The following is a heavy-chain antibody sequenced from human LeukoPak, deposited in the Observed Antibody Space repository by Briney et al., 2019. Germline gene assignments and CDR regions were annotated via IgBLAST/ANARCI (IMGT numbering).Heavy chain of an antibody. Sequence: SETLSLTCAVYGGSFSGYYWSWIRQPPEKGLEWIGEINHSGSTNYNPSLKSRVTISVDTSKNQFSLKLSSVTAADTAVYYCARGRLWGGKNWFDPWGQGTLVTVPS. CDR2: INHSGST. CDR3: ARGRLWGGKNWFDP. CDR1: GGSFSGYY. V-gene: IGHV4-34*01. J-gene: IGHJ5*02. D-gene: IGHD3-10*01.